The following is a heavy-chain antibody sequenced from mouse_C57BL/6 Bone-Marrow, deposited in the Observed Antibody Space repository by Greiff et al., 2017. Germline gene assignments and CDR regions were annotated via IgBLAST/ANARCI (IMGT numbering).Heavy chain of an antibody. J-gene: IGHJ1*03. Sequence: QVQLQQPGAELVKPGASVKVSCKASGYTFTSYWMHWVKQRPGQGLEWIGRIHPCDSDTNYNQKFKGKATLTVDKSSSTAYMQLSSLTSEDSAVYYWAISDCYYVCFDVWGTGTTVTVSA. D-gene: IGHD2-3*01. V-gene: IGHV1-74*01. CDR2: IHPCDSDT. CDR1: GYTFTSYW. CDR3: AISDCYYVCFDV.